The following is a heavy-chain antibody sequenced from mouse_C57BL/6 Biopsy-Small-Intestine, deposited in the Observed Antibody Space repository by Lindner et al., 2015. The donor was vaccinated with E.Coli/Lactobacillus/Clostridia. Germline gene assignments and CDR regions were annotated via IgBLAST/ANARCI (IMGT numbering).Heavy chain of an antibody. CDR3: ARKGGLRRPVDY. CDR1: GYTFTNYW. Sequence: VQLQESGAELAKPGASVKMSCKASGYTFTNYWMHWVKQRPGQGLEWIGYINPSSGYIEYNQKFKDKVTLTADKSSSTAYMQLSSLTSEDSAVYYCARKGGLRRPVDYWGQGTSVTVSS. J-gene: IGHJ4*01. V-gene: IGHV1-7*01. CDR2: INPSSGYI. D-gene: IGHD2-4*01.